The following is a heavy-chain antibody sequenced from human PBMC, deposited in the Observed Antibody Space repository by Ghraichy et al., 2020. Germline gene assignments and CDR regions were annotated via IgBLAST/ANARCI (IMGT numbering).Heavy chain of an antibody. CDR3: ARDLEGSGGSCGLDY. V-gene: IGHV3-48*02. CDR2: ISSSSSTI. CDR1: GFTFSSYS. D-gene: IGHD2-15*01. Sequence: GESLNISCAASGFTFSSYSMNWVRQAPGKGLEWVSYISSSSSTIYYADSVKGRFTISRDNAKNSLYLQMNSLRDEDTAVYYCARDLEGSGGSCGLDYWGQGTLVTVSS. J-gene: IGHJ4*02.